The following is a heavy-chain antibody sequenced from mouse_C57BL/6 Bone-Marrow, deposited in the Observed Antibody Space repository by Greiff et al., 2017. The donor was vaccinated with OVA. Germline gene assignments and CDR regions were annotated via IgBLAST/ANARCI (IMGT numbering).Heavy chain of an antibody. J-gene: IGHJ1*03. Sequence: QVQLQQSGAELVRPGASVKLSCKASGYTFTDYYINWVKQRPGQGLEWIARIYPGSGNTYYNEKFKGKATLTAEKSSSTAYMQLSSLTSEDSAVYFCAIYYGSRVWYFDVWGTGTTVTVSS. D-gene: IGHD1-1*01. CDR2: IYPGSGNT. CDR1: GYTFTDYY. V-gene: IGHV1-76*01. CDR3: AIYYGSRVWYFDV.